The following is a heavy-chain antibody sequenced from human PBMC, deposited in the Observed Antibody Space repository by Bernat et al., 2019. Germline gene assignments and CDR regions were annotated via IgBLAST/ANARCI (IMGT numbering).Heavy chain of an antibody. CDR1: GYTFSTYW. CDR2: IDPSDSYT. V-gene: IGHV5-10-1*03. D-gene: IGHD3-3*02. J-gene: IGHJ2*01. CDR3: ARHRTTVSSIYWHFDL. Sequence: EVQLVQSGAEVKKPGESLRISCQGSGYTFSTYWITWVRQVPGKVLEWMGRIDPSDSYTNYNPSFHGHVTISADRSISAAFLQWSSLKASDTAIYYCARHRTTVSSIYWHFDLWGRGTLVTVSS.